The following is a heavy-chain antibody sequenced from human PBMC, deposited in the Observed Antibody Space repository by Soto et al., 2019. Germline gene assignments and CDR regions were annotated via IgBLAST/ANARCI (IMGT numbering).Heavy chain of an antibody. CDR2: IYHSGST. CDR3: ARGPPFH. CDR1: GGSISRGGYS. V-gene: IGHV4-30-2*01. D-gene: IGHD3-16*01. J-gene: IGHJ4*02. Sequence: PSVTLSLTCAVSGGSISRGGYSWSWIRQPPGKGLEWIGYIYHSGSTYYNPSLKSRVTISVDRSKNQFSLKLSSVTAADTAVYYCARGPPFHWGQGTPVTVSS.